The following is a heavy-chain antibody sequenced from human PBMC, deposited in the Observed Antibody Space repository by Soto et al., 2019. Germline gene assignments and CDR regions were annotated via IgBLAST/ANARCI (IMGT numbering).Heavy chain of an antibody. J-gene: IGHJ5*02. D-gene: IGHD2-21*01. V-gene: IGHV3-64*02. Sequence: SRGALILSCAGSGFIFGGGGMYWFRQAPGKGLEFVSAVDSSGAYTYYDDSVKGRFTISRDNYKNTVYLQMGSLRTEDMAVYYCARYLAGIAREWLDPWGQGTLDIGSS. CDR1: GFIFGGGG. CDR3: ARYLAGIAREWLDP. CDR2: VDSSGAYT.